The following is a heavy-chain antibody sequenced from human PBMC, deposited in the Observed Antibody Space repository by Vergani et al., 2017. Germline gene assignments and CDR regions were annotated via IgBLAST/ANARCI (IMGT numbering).Heavy chain of an antibody. CDR2: IISGSSYI. J-gene: IGHJ4*02. V-gene: IGHV3-21*01. CDR1: GFTFGSYS. CDR3: ARDLTRYSTASRRYFDY. D-gene: IGHD5-12*01. Sequence: EVQLVESGGGLVKPGESPRLSCVASGFTFGSYSMIWVRQAPGKGLEWVSSIISGSSYIYYADSVKGRITIARDNAKNSLYLQMNSLRAEDTAVYYCARDLTRYSTASRRYFDYWGQGTLVTVSS.